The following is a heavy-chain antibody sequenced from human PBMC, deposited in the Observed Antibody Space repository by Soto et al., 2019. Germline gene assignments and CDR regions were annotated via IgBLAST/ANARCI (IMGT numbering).Heavy chain of an antibody. CDR2: INHSGST. CDR1: GGSFSGYY. Sequence: SETLSLTCAVYGGSFSGYYWSWIRQPPGKGLEWIGEINHSGSTNYNPSLKSRVTISVDTSKNQFSLKLSSVTAADTAVYYCARGGYYDSSGYFGYWGQGTLVTVSS. CDR3: ARGGYYDSSGYFGY. D-gene: IGHD3-22*01. V-gene: IGHV4-34*01. J-gene: IGHJ4*02.